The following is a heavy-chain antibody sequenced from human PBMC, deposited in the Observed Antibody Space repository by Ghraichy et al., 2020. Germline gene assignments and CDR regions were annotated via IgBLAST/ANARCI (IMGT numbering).Heavy chain of an antibody. J-gene: IGHJ4*02. Sequence: SETLSLTCTVSGGSISSSSYYWGWIRQPPGKGLEWIGSIYYSGSTYYNPSLKSRVTISVDTSKNQFSLKLSSVTAADTAVYYCVVYSSSWDGYYFDYWGQGTLVTVSS. V-gene: IGHV4-39*01. D-gene: IGHD6-13*01. CDR1: GGSISSSSYY. CDR3: VVYSSSWDGYYFDY. CDR2: IYYSGST.